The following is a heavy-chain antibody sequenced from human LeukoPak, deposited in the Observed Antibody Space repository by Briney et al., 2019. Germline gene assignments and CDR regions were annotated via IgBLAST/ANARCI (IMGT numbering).Heavy chain of an antibody. CDR3: ARDLAGDGSGY. V-gene: IGHV3-23*01. J-gene: IGHJ4*02. CDR2: ISGGGGST. CDR1: GFSFSSYA. Sequence: GGSLRLSCAASGFSFSSYAMTWVRQAPGKGLEWVSCISGGGGSTYYADSVKGRFTISRDNSKNTLYLQMNSLRAEDTAVYYCARDLAGDGSGYWGQGTLVTVSS. D-gene: IGHD3-10*01.